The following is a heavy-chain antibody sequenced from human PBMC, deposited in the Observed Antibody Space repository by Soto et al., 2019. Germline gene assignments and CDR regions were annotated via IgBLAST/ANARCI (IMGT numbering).Heavy chain of an antibody. CDR2: INHSGST. CDR1: GGSFSGYY. V-gene: IGHV4-34*01. J-gene: IGHJ6*02. CDR3: ARGESAVASDV. D-gene: IGHD6-19*01. Sequence: QVQLQQWGAGLLKPSETLSLTCAVYGGSFSGYYWSWIRQPPGKELEWIGEINHSGSTNYNPSLKSPVTISVDTSKNQFSLKLSSVTAADTAVYYCARGESAVASDVWGQGTTVTVSS.